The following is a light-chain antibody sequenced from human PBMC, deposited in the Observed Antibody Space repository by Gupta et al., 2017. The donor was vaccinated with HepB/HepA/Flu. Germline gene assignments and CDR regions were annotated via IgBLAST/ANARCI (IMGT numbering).Light chain of an antibody. V-gene: IGKV2D-29*01. CDR3: RQKFLLHCI. Sequence: DIVMTQTPLSLSVTPGQPASISCKSSESLLHSDGETYLYWYLQKPRQPPQLLLYEGSKRFSGVPHRISGSRSSTAFTLIIIRMEAPDVVISYCRQKFLLHCIFGQGTKMEIK. CDR1: ESLLHSDGETY. CDR2: EGS. J-gene: IGKJ2*02.